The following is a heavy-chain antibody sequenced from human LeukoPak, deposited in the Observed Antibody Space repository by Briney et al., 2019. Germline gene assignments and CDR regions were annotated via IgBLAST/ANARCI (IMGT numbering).Heavy chain of an antibody. D-gene: IGHD2-15*01. V-gene: IGHV3-33*01. Sequence: GGSLRLSCAASGFSFSSNGMHWVRQAPGKGLEWVAVIWYDGSNKYYADSVKVRFTISRDNSKNTVYLQMNSLRAEDTAVYYCARRGRGSRGDFDYWGQGTLVTVSS. CDR2: IWYDGSNK. CDR3: ARRGRGSRGDFDY. CDR1: GFSFSSNG. J-gene: IGHJ4*02.